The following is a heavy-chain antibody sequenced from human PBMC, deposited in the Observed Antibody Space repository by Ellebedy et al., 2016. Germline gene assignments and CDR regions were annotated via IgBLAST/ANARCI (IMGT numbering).Heavy chain of an antibody. CDR2: IYYSGST. CDR1: GGSISSSSYY. V-gene: IGHV4-39*07. CDR3: AREARSGYYPGVEADAFDI. D-gene: IGHD3-3*01. Sequence: SETLSLTXTVSGGSISSSSYYWGWIRQPPGKGLEWIGSIYYSGSTYYNPSLKSRVTISVDTSKNQFSLKLSSVTAADTAVYYCAREARSGYYPGVEADAFDIWGQGTMVTVSS. J-gene: IGHJ3*02.